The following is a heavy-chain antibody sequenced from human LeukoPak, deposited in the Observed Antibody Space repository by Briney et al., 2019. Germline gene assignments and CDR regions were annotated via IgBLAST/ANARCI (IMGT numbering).Heavy chain of an antibody. V-gene: IGHV3-21*01. J-gene: IGHJ4*02. CDR1: GFILSRYS. CDR3: ARDYASGSYPRIYFEY. D-gene: IGHD3-10*01. CDR2: VSTSSSYI. Sequence: GGSLRLSCEASGFILSRYSMDWVRQAPGKGLEWVSSVSTSSSYIYYADSVKGRFTISRDNAKKSLYLLMNSLRAEDTAVYYCARDYASGSYPRIYFEYWGQGTLVTVSS.